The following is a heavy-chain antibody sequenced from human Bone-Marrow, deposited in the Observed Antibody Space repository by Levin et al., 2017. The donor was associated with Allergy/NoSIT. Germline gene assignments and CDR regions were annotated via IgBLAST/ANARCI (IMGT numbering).Heavy chain of an antibody. Sequence: SLKISCGVSGFTFENYAMHWVRQAPGKGLEWVSGISWNNGTIGYADSVKGRFTISRDNAKNSLYLQMNSLSAEDTALYYCAKGLRSPLRPPGDALDFWGQGTKVTVSS. CDR3: AKGLRSPLRPPGDALDF. J-gene: IGHJ3*01. V-gene: IGHV3-9*01. CDR1: GFTFENYA. D-gene: IGHD4-17*01. CDR2: ISWNNGTI.